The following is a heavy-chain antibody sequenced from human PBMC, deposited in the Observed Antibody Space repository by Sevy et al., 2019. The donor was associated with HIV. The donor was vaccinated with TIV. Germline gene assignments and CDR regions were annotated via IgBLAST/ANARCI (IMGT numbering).Heavy chain of an antibody. Sequence: GESLKISCKGSGYSFTSYWIGWVRQMPGKGLEWMGIIYPGDSDTRYSPSFQGQVTISADKSISTAYLQWSSLKASDTAMYYGARLPYDILTGYYPPYYFDYWGQGTLVTVSS. V-gene: IGHV5-51*01. J-gene: IGHJ4*02. CDR3: ARLPYDILTGYYPPYYFDY. CDR2: IYPGDSDT. D-gene: IGHD3-9*01. CDR1: GYSFTSYW.